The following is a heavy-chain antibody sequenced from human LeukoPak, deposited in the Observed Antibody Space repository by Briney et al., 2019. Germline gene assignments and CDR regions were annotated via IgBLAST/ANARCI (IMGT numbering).Heavy chain of an antibody. CDR1: GYTFSSYD. V-gene: IGHV1-8*01. Sequence: ASVKVSCKASGYTFSSYDINWVRQATGQGLECMGWMNPSSGNTGYAQKFQGRVTLTRNTAISTVYMELSSLTSEDTAVYYCAKSTSGLGGGIDYWGQGTLVTVSS. CDR3: AKSTSGLGGGIDY. J-gene: IGHJ4*02. CDR2: MNPSSGNT. D-gene: IGHD2-2*01.